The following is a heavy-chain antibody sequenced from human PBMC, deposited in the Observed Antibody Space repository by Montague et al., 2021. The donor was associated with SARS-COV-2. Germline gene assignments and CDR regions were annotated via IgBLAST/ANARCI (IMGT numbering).Heavy chain of an antibody. CDR1: GGSISSYY. CDR3: ARGSGWMGNAFDI. V-gene: IGHV4-59*01. J-gene: IGHJ3*02. Sequence: SETLSLTCTVSGGSISSYYWSWIRQPPGKGLEWIGYIYYSGSTNXXPSLKNRVTISVDTSKNQFSLKLSSVTAADTAVYYCARGSGWMGNAFDIWGQGTMVTVSS. CDR2: IYYSGST. D-gene: IGHD6-19*01.